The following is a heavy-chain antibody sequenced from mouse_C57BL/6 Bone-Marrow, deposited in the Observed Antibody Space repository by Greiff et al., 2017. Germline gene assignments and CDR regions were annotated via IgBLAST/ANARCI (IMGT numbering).Heavy chain of an antibody. Sequence: QVQLQQPGAELVKPGASVKLSCKASGYTFTSYWMQWVKQRPGQGLEWIGEIDPSDSYTNYNQKFEGKATLTVDTSSSTAYMQLSSLTSEDSAVYYCARGRSNWAYWGQGTLVTVSA. D-gene: IGHD2-5*01. CDR3: ARGRSNWAY. CDR1: GYTFTSYW. V-gene: IGHV1-50*01. CDR2: IDPSDSYT. J-gene: IGHJ3*01.